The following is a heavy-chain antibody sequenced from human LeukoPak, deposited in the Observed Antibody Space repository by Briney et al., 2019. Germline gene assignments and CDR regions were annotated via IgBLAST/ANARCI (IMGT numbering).Heavy chain of an antibody. Sequence: GGSLRLSCAASGFTFSNFGMHWVRQARGKGLEWVAVISYDGKNGYYTDSVKGRFTISRDNSKNTLYLQMNGLRAEDTAVYYCATTPRYDSSGYLSFDSWGQGTMVSVSS. CDR1: GFTFSNFG. CDR2: ISYDGKNG. V-gene: IGHV3-30*03. CDR3: ATTPRYDSSGYLSFDS. J-gene: IGHJ3*02. D-gene: IGHD3-22*01.